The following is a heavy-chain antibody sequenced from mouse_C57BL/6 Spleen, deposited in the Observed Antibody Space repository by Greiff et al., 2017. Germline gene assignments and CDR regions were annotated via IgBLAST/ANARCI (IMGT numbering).Heavy chain of an antibody. Sequence: LVESGAELARPGASVKLSCKASGYTFTSYGISWVKQRTGQGLEWIGEIYPRSGNTYYNEKFKGKATLTADKSSSTAYMELRSLTSEDPAVYFCARWAYYFDYWGQGTTRTVSS. J-gene: IGHJ2*01. V-gene: IGHV1-81*01. CDR1: GYTFTSYG. CDR2: IYPRSGNT. CDR3: ARWAYYFDY. D-gene: IGHD3-1*01.